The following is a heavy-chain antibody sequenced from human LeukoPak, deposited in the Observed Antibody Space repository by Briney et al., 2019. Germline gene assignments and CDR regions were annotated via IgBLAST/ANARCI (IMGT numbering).Heavy chain of an antibody. CDR1: GFTFSSYG. Sequence: GGSLRLSCAASGFTFSSYGMSWVRQAPGKGLEWVSAISGSGGGTYYADSVKGRFTISRDNAKNSLYLQMNSLRAEDTAVYYCVELGITMIGGVWGKGTTVTISS. CDR3: VELGITMIGGV. J-gene: IGHJ6*04. CDR2: ISGSGGGT. D-gene: IGHD3-10*02. V-gene: IGHV3-23*01.